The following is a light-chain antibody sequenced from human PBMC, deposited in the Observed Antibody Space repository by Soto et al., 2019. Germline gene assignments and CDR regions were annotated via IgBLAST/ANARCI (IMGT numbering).Light chain of an antibody. J-gene: IGKJ1*01. Sequence: ELEMTQSPDTLSVSPGEGATLSCRVSQSIRSNLAWYQQRPGQAPRLLMYGASTRADGIPARFTGSGSGTEFTLTISSLQSEDFALYYCQQYHIWPPWTSGQGTKV. CDR1: QSIRSN. CDR3: QQYHIWPPWT. V-gene: IGKV3-15*01. CDR2: GAS.